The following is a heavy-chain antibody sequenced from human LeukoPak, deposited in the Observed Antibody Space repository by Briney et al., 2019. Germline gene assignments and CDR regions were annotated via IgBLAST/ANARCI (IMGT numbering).Heavy chain of an antibody. CDR2: IYYSGST. CDR3: ARVPLYCSSTSCYGFYYYGMDV. V-gene: IGHV4-39*07. CDR1: GGSISSSSYY. Sequence: SETLSLTCTVSGGSISSSSYYWGWIRQPPGKGLEWIGSIYYSGSTNYNPSLKSRVTISVDTSKNQFSLKLSSVTAADTAVYYCARVPLYCSSTSCYGFYYYGMDVWGQGTTVTVSS. J-gene: IGHJ6*02. D-gene: IGHD2-2*01.